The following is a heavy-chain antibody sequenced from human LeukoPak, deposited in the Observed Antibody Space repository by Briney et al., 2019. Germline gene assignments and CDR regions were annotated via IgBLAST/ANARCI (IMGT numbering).Heavy chain of an antibody. CDR1: GGSISSYY. J-gene: IGHJ4*02. V-gene: IGHV4-59*01. CDR2: VYYRGSP. Sequence: SETLSLTCTVSGGSISSYYWSWIRQPPGKGLEWIGYVYYRGSPTYNPSLKTRVPLSVDTSKNQFSFKRTSVDAADTAVYYCARDGYYDSSGYSLPDYWGQGTLVTVSS. D-gene: IGHD3-22*01. CDR3: ARDGYYDSSGYSLPDY.